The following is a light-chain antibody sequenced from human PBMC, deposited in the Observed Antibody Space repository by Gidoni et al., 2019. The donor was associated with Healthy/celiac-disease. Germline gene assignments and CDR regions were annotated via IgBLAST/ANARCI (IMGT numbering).Light chain of an antibody. CDR1: SSNIGAGYD. J-gene: IGLJ3*02. Sequence: QSVLTQPPSVSGAPGQRVTISCTGSSSNIGAGYDVHWYQQLPGTAPKLLIYGNSNRPSGVPDRFSGSKSGTSASLAITGLQAEDEADYYCQSYDSSLSGSGGWVFGGGTKLTVL. CDR3: QSYDSSLSGSGGWV. CDR2: GNS. V-gene: IGLV1-40*01.